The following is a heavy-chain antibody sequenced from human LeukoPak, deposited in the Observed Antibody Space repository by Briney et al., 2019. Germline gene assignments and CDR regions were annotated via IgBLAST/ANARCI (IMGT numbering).Heavy chain of an antibody. CDR3: ARYGVGATHFDY. CDR1: GFTVSSNY. D-gene: IGHD1-26*01. CDR2: IYSGGST. Sequence: GGSLRLSCAASGFTVSSNYMSWVRQAPGKGLEWVSVIYSGGSTYYADSVKGRFTISRDNSKNSLYLQMNSLRTDDTAVYYCARYGVGATHFDYWGQGTLVTVSS. J-gene: IGHJ4*02. V-gene: IGHV3-53*05.